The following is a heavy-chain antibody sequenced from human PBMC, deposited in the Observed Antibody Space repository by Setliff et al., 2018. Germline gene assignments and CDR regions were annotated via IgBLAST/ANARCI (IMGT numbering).Heavy chain of an antibody. CDR3: AKDITSNGFDAFDV. CDR1: GFIFSNYA. CDR2: ISISGSYI. J-gene: IGHJ3*01. D-gene: IGHD3-16*01. V-gene: IGHV3-23*01. Sequence: GGSLRLSCAASGFIFSNYAMNWVRQAPGKGPEWVSAISISGSYIDYADSVKGRFTISRDNARDTVYLQMNSLRADDTAVYYCAKDITSNGFDAFDVWGQGTLVTVSS.